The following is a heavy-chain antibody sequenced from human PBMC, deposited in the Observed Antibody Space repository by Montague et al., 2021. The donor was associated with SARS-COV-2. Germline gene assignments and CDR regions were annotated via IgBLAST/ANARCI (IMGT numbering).Heavy chain of an antibody. V-gene: IGHV6-1*01. CDR3: ARAYCSSTSCYPIDY. CDR2: TYFTSKWSS. CDR1: GESVSSTSAA. D-gene: IGHD2-2*01. Sequence: CAISGESVSSTSAAWNWIRQSPSRGLEWLGRTYFTSKWSSEYALSVKSRLIISPDTSKNQFSLRLMSVTPDDTAVYYCARAYCSSTSCYPIDYWSQGTLVTVSS. J-gene: IGHJ4*02.